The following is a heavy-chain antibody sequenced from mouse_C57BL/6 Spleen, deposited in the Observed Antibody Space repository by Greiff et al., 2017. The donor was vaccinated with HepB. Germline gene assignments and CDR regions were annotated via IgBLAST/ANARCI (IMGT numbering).Heavy chain of an antibody. J-gene: IGHJ1*03. CDR3: AYWRGDWYFDV. Sequence: VQLQQPGAELVMPGASVKLSCKASGYTFTSYWMHWVKQRPGQGLEWIGEIDPSDSYTNYNQKFKGKSTLTVDKSSSTAYMQLSSLTSVDSAVYYGAYWRGDWYFDVWGTGTTVTVSS. CDR2: IDPSDSYT. V-gene: IGHV1-69*01. D-gene: IGHD4-1*01. CDR1: GYTFTSYW.